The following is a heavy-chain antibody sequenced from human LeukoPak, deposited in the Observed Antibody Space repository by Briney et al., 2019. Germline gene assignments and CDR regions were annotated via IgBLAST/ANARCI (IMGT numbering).Heavy chain of an antibody. D-gene: IGHD3-22*01. CDR3: ARDSYLGRYYYDSSGYYYVAY. Sequence: AASVKVSCKASGYTFTSYDINWVRQATGQGLEWMGWMNPNSGNTGYAQKFQGRVTMTRNTSISTAYMELSSLRSEDTAVYYCARDSYLGRYYYDSSGYYYVAYWGQGTLVTVSS. CDR2: MNPNSGNT. V-gene: IGHV1-8*01. CDR1: GYTFTSYD. J-gene: IGHJ4*02.